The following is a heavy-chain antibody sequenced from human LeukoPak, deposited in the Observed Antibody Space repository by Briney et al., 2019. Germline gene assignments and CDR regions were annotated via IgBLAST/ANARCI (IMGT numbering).Heavy chain of an antibody. V-gene: IGHV3-23*01. CDR3: ARLTQRGSAFDI. D-gene: IGHD2-15*01. Sequence: GGSLRLSCAASGFTFSSYAMSWVRQAPGKGLEWVSAISGSGGSTYYADSVKGRFTISRDNAKNTLYLQMNSLRAEDTAVYYRARLTQRGSAFDIWGQGTMVTVSS. CDR2: ISGSGGST. J-gene: IGHJ3*02. CDR1: GFTFSSYA.